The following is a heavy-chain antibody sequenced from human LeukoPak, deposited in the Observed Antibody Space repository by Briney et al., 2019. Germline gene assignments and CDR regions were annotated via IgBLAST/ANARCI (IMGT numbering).Heavy chain of an antibody. CDR2: IWYDGSNK. D-gene: IGHD3-22*01. CDR1: GFTFRTYG. V-gene: IGHV3-33*01. J-gene: IGHJ4*02. CDR3: ARGTRYDSSGYYSQDLDY. Sequence: GGSLRLSCAASGFTFRTYGMHWVRQAPGKGLECAGVIWYDGSNKYYADSVKGRFTISRDNSKNTLYLQMNSLRAEDTAVYYCARGTRYDSSGYYSQDLDYWGQGTLVTVSS.